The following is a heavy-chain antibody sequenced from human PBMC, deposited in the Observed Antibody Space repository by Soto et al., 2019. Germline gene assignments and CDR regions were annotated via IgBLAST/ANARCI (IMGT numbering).Heavy chain of an antibody. CDR1: GFTFSSYA. CDR3: AKVGGVTMVRGVITRAEYFQH. V-gene: IGHV3-23*01. Sequence: GGSLRLSCAASGFTFSSYAMSWVRQAPGKGLEWVSAISGSGGSTYYADSVQGRFTITRDNSKNTLYLQMNSLRAEDTAVYYCAKVGGVTMVRGVITRAEYFQHWGQGTLVTVSS. D-gene: IGHD3-10*01. CDR2: ISGSGGST. J-gene: IGHJ1*01.